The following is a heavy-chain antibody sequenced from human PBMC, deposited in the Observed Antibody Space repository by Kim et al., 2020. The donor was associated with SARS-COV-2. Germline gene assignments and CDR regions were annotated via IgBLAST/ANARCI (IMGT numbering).Heavy chain of an antibody. J-gene: IGHJ3*01. Sequence: GGSLRLSCAASGFTFSSYWMSWVRQAPRKGLEWVATISHDASEKYYLDSVKGRFTISRDNPKNSLYLQMNSLRPEDTAAYYCTRGGLSGGNDWGQGTMVTVSS. CDR3: TRGGLSGGND. D-gene: IGHD1-26*01. CDR1: GFTFSSYW. CDR2: ISHDASEK. V-gene: IGHV3-7*01.